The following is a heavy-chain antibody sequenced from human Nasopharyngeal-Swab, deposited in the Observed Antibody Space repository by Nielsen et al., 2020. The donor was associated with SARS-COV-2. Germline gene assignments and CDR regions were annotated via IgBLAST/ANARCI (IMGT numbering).Heavy chain of an antibody. Sequence: VRQMPRKGIEWMGRINPILGIPNYAQKCQGRLTITEDTSTTTAYMELSSLRSEDTAVYYCASPVEMSTTWGQGTLVTVSS. J-gene: IGHJ5*02. V-gene: IGHV1-69*02. CDR3: ASPVEMSTT. D-gene: IGHD5-24*01. CDR2: INPILGIP.